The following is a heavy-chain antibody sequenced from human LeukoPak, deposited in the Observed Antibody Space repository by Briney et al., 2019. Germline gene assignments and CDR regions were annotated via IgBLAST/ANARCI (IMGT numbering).Heavy chain of an antibody. CDR1: GFTFSSYW. D-gene: IGHD5-18*01. V-gene: IGHV3-7*01. CDR2: IKKDGSEK. Sequence: PGGSLRLSCAASGFTFSSYWMSWVRQAPGKGLEWVANIKKDGSEKYYVDSVKGRFTISRDNAKNSLYLQKNSLRAEDTALYYCARDLSGVTGYTYGRGIDYWGQGTLVTVSS. J-gene: IGHJ4*02. CDR3: ARDLSGVTGYTYGRGIDY.